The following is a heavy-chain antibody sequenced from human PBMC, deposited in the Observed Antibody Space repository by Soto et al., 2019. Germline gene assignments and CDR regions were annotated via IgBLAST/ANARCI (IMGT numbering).Heavy chain of an antibody. Sequence: GGSLRLSCAASGFTFSNAWMIWVRQSPGKGLEWVGLIKSKTDAGERTEYAEPVQGRFSISRDDSKNTLYLQMDSLKSEDTAVYYCTTGTWNYNLTWGQGTLVTVSS. CDR2: IKSKTDAGERT. V-gene: IGHV3-15*07. CDR1: GFTFSNAW. J-gene: IGHJ4*02. CDR3: TTGTWNYNLT. D-gene: IGHD1-7*01.